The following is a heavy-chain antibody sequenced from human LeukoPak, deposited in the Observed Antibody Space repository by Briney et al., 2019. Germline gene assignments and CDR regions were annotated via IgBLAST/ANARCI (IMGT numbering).Heavy chain of an antibody. D-gene: IGHD3-22*01. CDR1: GFTFSSYG. V-gene: IGHV3-33*06. J-gene: IGHJ3*02. CDR3: AKDKGYYYDSSGHDAFDI. CDR2: IWYDGSNK. Sequence: GRSLRLSCAASGFTFSSYGMHWVRQAPGKGLEWVAVIWYDGSNKYYADSVKGRFTISRDNSKNTLYLQMNSLRAEDTAVYYCAKDKGYYYDSSGHDAFDIWGQGTMVTVSS.